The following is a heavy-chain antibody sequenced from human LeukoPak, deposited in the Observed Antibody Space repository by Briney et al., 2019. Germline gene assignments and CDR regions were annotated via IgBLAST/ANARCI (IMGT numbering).Heavy chain of an antibody. J-gene: IGHJ4*02. CDR3: ARDQTGFCSGSSCLGSTFDY. CDR1: GFILSDYN. D-gene: IGHD2-15*01. CDR2: ISYDGSNK. V-gene: IGHV3-30*04. Sequence: GRSLRLSRAASGFILSDYNMHWVRQAPGKGLEWVAVISYDGSNKYYADSVKGRFTISRDNSKNTPYLQMNSLRAEDTAVYYCARDQTGFCSGSSCLGSTFDYWGQGTLVTVSS.